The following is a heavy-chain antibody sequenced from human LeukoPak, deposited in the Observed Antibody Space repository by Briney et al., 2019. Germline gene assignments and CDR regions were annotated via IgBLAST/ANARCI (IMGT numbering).Heavy chain of an antibody. CDR1: GFTVSSNY. CDR3: AREDYYDSSGYYDY. CDR2: IYSGGST. Sequence: PGGSLRLSCAASGFTVSSNYMSWVRQAPGNGLEWVSVIYSGGSTYYADSVKGRFTISRDNSKNTLYLQMNSLRAEDTAVYYCAREDYYDSSGYYDYWGQGTLVTVSS. J-gene: IGHJ4*02. D-gene: IGHD3-22*01. V-gene: IGHV3-66*01.